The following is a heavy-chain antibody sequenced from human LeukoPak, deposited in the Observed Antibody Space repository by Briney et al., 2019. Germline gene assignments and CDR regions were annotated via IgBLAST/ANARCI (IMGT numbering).Heavy chain of an antibody. CDR1: GYTFTSYG. CDR2: VSAYNGNP. D-gene: IGHD5-12*01. V-gene: IGHV1-18*01. CDR3: ARDGGGYAFGS. J-gene: IGHJ4*02. Sequence: GASVKVSCKASGYTFTSYGISWVRQAPGQGLEWMGWVSAYNGNPKYAQKPQGRVTMTTDTSPSTAHMELRSLRSHETALYYCARDGGGYAFGSWGQGTLGTVSS.